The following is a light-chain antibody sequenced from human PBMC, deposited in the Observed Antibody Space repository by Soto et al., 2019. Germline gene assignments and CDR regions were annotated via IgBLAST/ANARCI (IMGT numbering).Light chain of an antibody. J-gene: IGKJ4*01. CDR1: QSIGYW. Sequence: DIQMTQSPSTLSAFIGDRVTITCRASQSIGYWLAWYQQKPGKAPNLLISKASSLETGVPSRFSGSGSGTEFTLTISSLQPDDVATYSCQQYVSYPLTSGGGTKVDIK. CDR3: QQYVSYPLT. CDR2: KAS. V-gene: IGKV1-5*03.